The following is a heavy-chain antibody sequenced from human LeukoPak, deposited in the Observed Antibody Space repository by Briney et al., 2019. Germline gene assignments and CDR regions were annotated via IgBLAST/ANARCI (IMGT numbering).Heavy chain of an antibody. CDR1: GYTFDNYG. CDR3: ARDGLRSEWSYFDY. V-gene: IGHV1-18*01. Sequence: GASVKVSCKASGYTFDNYGISWVRQAPGQGLEWMGWISGYNRNTKYAQRLQGRVIMTIDTSTSTVYMELRSLRSDDTAIYYCARDGLRSEWSYFDYWGQGTLVTVSS. J-gene: IGHJ4*02. D-gene: IGHD3-3*01. CDR2: ISGYNRNT.